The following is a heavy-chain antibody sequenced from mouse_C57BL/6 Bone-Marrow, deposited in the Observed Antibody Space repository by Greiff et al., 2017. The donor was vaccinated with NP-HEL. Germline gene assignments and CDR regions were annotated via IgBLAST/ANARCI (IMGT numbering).Heavy chain of an antibody. CDR1: GFTFSSYT. CDR2: ISGGGGNT. CDR3: ASQMDY. V-gene: IGHV5-9*01. J-gene: IGHJ4*01. Sequence: DVMLVESGGGLVKPGGSLKLSCAASGFTFSSYTMSWVRQTPEKRLEWVATISGGGGNTYYPDSVKGRFTISRDNAKNTLYLQMSSLRSEDTALYYCASQMDYWGQGTSVTVSS.